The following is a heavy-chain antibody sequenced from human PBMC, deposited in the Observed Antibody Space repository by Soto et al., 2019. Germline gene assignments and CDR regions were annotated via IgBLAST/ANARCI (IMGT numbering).Heavy chain of an antibody. J-gene: IGHJ4*02. V-gene: IGHV4-59*01. Sequence: QVQLQESGPGLVKPSETLSLTCTVSGGSISNYYWSWIRQPPGKGLEWIGYMSHSGTTNYNPSLKXRXLXXVDTSKNQFSRKLTSVTAADTAMSYCARDAYYFNCWGQGTLVTVSS. CDR3: ARDAYYFNC. CDR1: GGSISNYY. CDR2: MSHSGTT.